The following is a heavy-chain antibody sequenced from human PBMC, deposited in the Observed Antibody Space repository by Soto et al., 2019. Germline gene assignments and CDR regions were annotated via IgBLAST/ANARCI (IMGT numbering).Heavy chain of an antibody. J-gene: IGHJ4*02. Sequence: PSETLSLTCTVSGSSISSYYWSWIRQPLGKGLDWIGYIFFSASTIYDSSLKSRVSISVDTSKNQFSLKLSSVTAADSAVYYCAGQQLAQNLDYSGQGTLVIVSS. CDR3: AGQQLAQNLDY. V-gene: IGHV4-59*01. CDR1: GSSISSYY. CDR2: IFFSAST. D-gene: IGHD6-13*01.